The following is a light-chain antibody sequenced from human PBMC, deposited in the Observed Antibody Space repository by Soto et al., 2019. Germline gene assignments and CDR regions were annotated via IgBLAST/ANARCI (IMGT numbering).Light chain of an antibody. CDR1: SSDVGSYNL. J-gene: IGLJ2*01. CDR3: SSYAGSSTYVV. CDR2: EGS. V-gene: IGLV2-23*01. Sequence: QSALTQPASVSGSPGQSITISCTGTSSDVGSYNLVSWYQQHPGNAPKLMIYEGSNRPSGISDRFSGSKSGNTASLTISGLQAEDEADYYCSSYAGSSTYVVFGGGTKLTVL.